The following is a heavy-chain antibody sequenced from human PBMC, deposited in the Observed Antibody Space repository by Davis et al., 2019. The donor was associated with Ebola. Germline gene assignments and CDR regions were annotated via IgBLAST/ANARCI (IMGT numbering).Heavy chain of an antibody. CDR2: IYYSGST. CDR3: ARDHDFWSGPRDDAFDI. V-gene: IGHV4-39*02. CDR1: GGSISSSSYY. J-gene: IGHJ3*02. Sequence: SETLSLTCTVSGGSISSSSYYWGWIRQPPGKGLEWIGSIYYSGSTYYNPSLKSRVTISVDTSKNQFSLKLSSVTAADTAVYYCARDHDFWSGPRDDAFDIWGQGTMVTVSS. D-gene: IGHD3-3*01.